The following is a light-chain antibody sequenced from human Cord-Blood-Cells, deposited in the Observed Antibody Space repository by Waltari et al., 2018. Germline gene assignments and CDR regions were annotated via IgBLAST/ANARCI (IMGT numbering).Light chain of an antibody. CDR1: GWDVVGNNY. CDR2: DVS. CDR3: SSYTSSSTWV. V-gene: IGLV2-14*01. J-gene: IGLJ3*02. Sequence: LPRPASGSGSPDQSITIPCPGPGWDVVGNNYVPWYQQHPGKAPKLMIYDVSKRPSGVSNRFSGSKSGNTASLTISGLQAEDEADYYCSSYTSSSTWVFGGGTKLTVL.